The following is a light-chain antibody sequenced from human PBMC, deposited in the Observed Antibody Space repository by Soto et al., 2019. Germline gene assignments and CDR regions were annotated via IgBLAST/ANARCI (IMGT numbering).Light chain of an antibody. CDR1: SSNIGSNY. CDR2: RNN. J-gene: IGLJ2*01. Sequence: QSVLTQPPSASGTPGQRVTISCSGSSSNIGSNYVYWYQQLPGTAPKLLIYRNNQRPSGVPDRFSGSKSGTSASLAISGXXXXXEADYYCAAWDDSLSVLFGGGTKLTVL. V-gene: IGLV1-47*01. CDR3: AAWDDSLSVL.